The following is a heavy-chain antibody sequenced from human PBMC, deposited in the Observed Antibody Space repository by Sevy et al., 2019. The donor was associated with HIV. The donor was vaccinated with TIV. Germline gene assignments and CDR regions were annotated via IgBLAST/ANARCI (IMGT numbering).Heavy chain of an antibody. V-gene: IGHV1-2*06. CDR1: GYTFTAYY. CDR2: THPKSGTT. J-gene: IGHJ6*02. Sequence: ASVKVSCKASGYTFTAYYIHWLRQAPGQGLEWMGRTHPKSGTTNYAQKFQGRVTMTRDTSISTSVMELTSLRSDDTAVYYCAREDSDDTSAYYYFYYSMDVWGQGTTVTVSS. D-gene: IGHD3-22*01. CDR3: AREDSDDTSAYYYFYYSMDV.